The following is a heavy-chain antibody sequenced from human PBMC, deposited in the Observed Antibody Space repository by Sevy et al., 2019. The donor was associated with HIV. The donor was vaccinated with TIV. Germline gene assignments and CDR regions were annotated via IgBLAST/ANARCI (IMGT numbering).Heavy chain of an antibody. Sequence: GGSLRLSCTASEFTFSSHAVIWVRQAPGKGLEWVSAISGNGENTHYADSVRGRFTISRDNFKNTLYLQMNSLRAEDTALYYCARDGRGISAFDIWGQGTMVTVSS. J-gene: IGHJ3*02. V-gene: IGHV3-23*01. CDR2: ISGNGENT. CDR3: ARDGRGISAFDI. CDR1: EFTFSSHA. D-gene: IGHD3-3*02.